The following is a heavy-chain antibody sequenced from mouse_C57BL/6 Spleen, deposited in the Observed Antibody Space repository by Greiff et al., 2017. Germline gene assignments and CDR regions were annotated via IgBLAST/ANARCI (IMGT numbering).Heavy chain of an antibody. Sequence: EVMLLQSGGGLVKPGGSLKLSCAASGFTFSSYAMSWVRQTPEKRLEWVATISDGGSYTYYPDNVKGRFTISRDNATNNLNLQMSHLKAEDTAMYYCARDGCGDIDYWGQGTSLTVSS. CDR2: ISDGGSYT. CDR1: GFTFSSYA. V-gene: IGHV5-4*01. J-gene: IGHJ2*02. CDR3: ARDGCGDIDY.